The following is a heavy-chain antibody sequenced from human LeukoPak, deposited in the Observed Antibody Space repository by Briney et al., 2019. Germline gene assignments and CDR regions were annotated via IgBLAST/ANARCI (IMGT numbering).Heavy chain of an antibody. CDR3: ARGIGYSAY. Sequence: ASETLSLTCTVSGGSISSYYWSWVRQAPGKGLEWVSGINWNGGSTGYADSVKGRFTISRDNAKNSLYLQMNSLRAEDTALYYCARGIGYSAYWGQGTLVTVSS. J-gene: IGHJ4*02. D-gene: IGHD6-13*01. CDR2: INWNGGST. CDR1: GGSISSYY. V-gene: IGHV3-20*04.